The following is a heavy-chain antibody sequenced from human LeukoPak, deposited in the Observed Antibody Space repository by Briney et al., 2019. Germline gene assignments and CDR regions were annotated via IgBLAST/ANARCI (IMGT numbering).Heavy chain of an antibody. D-gene: IGHD4-11*01. CDR2: IRGKGSGGST. CDR1: GFTFGDYA. Sequence: GGSLRLSCTGSGFTFGDYAMSWFRQAPGKGLEWVGFIRGKGSGGSTEYAASVKGRFTISRDDSRSMAYLQMGGLRTEDTAVYYCTRERDYTDEYWGQGTLVTVSS. V-gene: IGHV3-49*03. J-gene: IGHJ4*02. CDR3: TRERDYTDEY.